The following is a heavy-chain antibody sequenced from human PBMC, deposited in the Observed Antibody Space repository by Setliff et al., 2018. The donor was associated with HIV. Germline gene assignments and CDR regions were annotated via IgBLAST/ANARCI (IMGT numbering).Heavy chain of an antibody. J-gene: IGHJ4*02. V-gene: IGHV4-61*02. CDR1: GGSISSGSYY. Sequence: SETLSLTCTVSGGSISSGSYYWSWIRQPAGRGLEWIGRIYTSGSTNYNPSLKSRVTISVDTSKNQFSLKLSSVTAADTAVYYCARHDTEYSSYPIDYWGQGNLVTVSS. CDR2: IYTSGST. D-gene: IGHD6-6*01. CDR3: ARHDTEYSSYPIDY.